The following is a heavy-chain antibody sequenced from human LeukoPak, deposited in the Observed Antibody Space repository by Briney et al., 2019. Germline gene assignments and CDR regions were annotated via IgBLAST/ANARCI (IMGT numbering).Heavy chain of an antibody. CDR1: GFTFSDYY. D-gene: IGHD3-9*01. Sequence: GGSLRLSCAASGFTFSDYYMSWIRQAPGKGLEWLSCISSSGRTIYYADSVKGRFTISRDNSKNTLFLLMNSLRAEDTAVYYCAKEGLRYFDWSPADYWGQGTLVTVSS. CDR3: AKEGLRYFDWSPADY. V-gene: IGHV3-11*04. J-gene: IGHJ4*02. CDR2: ISSSGRTI.